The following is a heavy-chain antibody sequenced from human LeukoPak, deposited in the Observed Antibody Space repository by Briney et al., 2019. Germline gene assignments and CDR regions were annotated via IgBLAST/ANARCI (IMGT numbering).Heavy chain of an antibody. CDR2: IYPGDSDT. CDR1: GYSFTSYW. Sequence: GESLKISCKGSGYSFTSYWIGWVRQMPGKGLEWMGIIYPGDSDTRYSPSFQGQVTISADKSISTAYLQWSSLKASDTAMYYCASAKYCSSTSCQRAFDIWGQGTMVTVSS. D-gene: IGHD2-2*01. V-gene: IGHV5-51*01. CDR3: ASAKYCSSTSCQRAFDI. J-gene: IGHJ3*02.